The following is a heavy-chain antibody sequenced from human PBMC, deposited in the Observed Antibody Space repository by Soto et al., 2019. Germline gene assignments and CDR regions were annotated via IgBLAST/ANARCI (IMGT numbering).Heavy chain of an antibody. CDR1: GGSISSGDYY. Sequence: QTLSLTCTVSGGSISSGDYYWSWIRQPPGKCLEWIGYIYYSGSTYYNPSLKSRVTISVDTSKNQFSLKLSSVTAADTAVYYCAREGAAAMVWQSFDPWGQGTLVIVSA. V-gene: IGHV4-30-4*01. D-gene: IGHD5-18*01. CDR3: AREGAAAMVWQSFDP. CDR2: IYYSGST. J-gene: IGHJ5*02.